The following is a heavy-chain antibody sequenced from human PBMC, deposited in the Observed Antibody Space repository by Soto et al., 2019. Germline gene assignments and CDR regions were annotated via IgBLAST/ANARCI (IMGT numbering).Heavy chain of an antibody. D-gene: IGHD6-6*01. CDR3: ARDLPYTSSSGGGY. CDR1: DYTFTNYG. CDR2: ITAYNGNT. Sequence: ASVKVSCKASDYTFTNYGINWVRQAPGQGLEWMGWITAYNGNTNYAQKFLGRVTMTTDTSTSTAYMELSSLRSDDTAVYYCARDLPYTSSSGGGYWGQGTLVTVSS. J-gene: IGHJ4*02. V-gene: IGHV1-18*04.